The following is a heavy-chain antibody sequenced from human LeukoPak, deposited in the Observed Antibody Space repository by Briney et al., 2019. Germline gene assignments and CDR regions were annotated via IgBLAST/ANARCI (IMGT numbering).Heavy chain of an antibody. CDR2: IIPIFGTA. D-gene: IGHD1-26*01. CDR3: ARERVVGATTSCDY. Sequence: ASVKVSCKASGGTFSSYAISWVRQAPGQGLEWMGGIIPIFGTANYAQKFQGRVTITADESTSTAYMELSSLRSEDTAVYYCARERVVGATTSCDYWGQGTLVTVSS. J-gene: IGHJ4*02. CDR1: GGTFSSYA. V-gene: IGHV1-69*01.